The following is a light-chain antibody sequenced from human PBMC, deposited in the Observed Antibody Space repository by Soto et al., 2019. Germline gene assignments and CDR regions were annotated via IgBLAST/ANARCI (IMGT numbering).Light chain of an antibody. CDR1: QDASRSY. CDR2: SAS. Sequence: ETVLTQSPGTLSLSPGGRTTLSSMACQDASRSYLAYYQKQADEPPRLLIHSASSRATGIPDRFAGSVSATVFTLTISGLEHEDFAVYYCQQYGTSLTFGGGTKVDI. CDR3: QQYGTSLT. J-gene: IGKJ4*01. V-gene: IGKV3-20*01.